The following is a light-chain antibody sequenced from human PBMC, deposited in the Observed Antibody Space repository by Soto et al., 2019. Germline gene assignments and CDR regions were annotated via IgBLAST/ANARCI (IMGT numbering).Light chain of an antibody. V-gene: IGLV2-14*01. Sequence: QSALTQPASVSGSPGQSITISCTGTSSDVGGCNYVSWYQQHPGKVPKLKIYEVSNRPSGVVNRFSGSKSGNTASLTISGLQAEDEADYYCSSFTSSSTQVFGTGTKLTVL. CDR2: EVS. J-gene: IGLJ1*01. CDR3: SSFTSSSTQV. CDR1: SSDVGGCNY.